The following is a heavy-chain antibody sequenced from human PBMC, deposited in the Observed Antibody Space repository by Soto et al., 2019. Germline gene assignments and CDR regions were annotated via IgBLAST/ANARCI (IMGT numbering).Heavy chain of an antibody. CDR1: GGTFSSYA. CDR2: IIPMYGPA. D-gene: IGHD3-10*01. J-gene: IGHJ5*02. Sequence: QVPLVQSGAEVKKPGSSVTVSCKASGGTFSSYAIHWVLQAPGQGLEWMGGIIPMYGPAKYAQRFQGRVTITADESTTTVSMELTSLTSQDTAVYYCARVTPMVRGVIDNWFDPWGHGTLVTVSS. V-gene: IGHV1-69*01. CDR3: ARVTPMVRGVIDNWFDP.